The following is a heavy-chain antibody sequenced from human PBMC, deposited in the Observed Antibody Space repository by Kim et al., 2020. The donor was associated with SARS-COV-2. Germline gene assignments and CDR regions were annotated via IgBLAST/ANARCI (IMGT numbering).Heavy chain of an antibody. CDR1: GFTFSSYS. D-gene: IGHD3-10*01. CDR3: ARPPLWFGGSNGMDV. V-gene: IGHV3-21*01. J-gene: IGHJ6*02. CDR2: ISSSSSYI. Sequence: GGSLRLSCAASGFTFSSYSMNWVRQAPGKGLEWVSSISSSSSYIYYADSVKGRFTISRDNAKNSLYLQMNSLRAEDTAVYYCARPPLWFGGSNGMDVWGQGTTVTVSS.